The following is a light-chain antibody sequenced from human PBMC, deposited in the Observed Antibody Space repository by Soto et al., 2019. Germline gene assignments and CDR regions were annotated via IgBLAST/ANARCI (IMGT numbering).Light chain of an antibody. J-gene: IGLJ1*01. Sequence: QSVLTQPASVSGSPGQSITISCTGTSSDVGAYNYVSWYQQHPGKAPKLLIFEVSSRPSGVSNRFSGSKSGSTASLTISELQAEDEADYYCSSYADSDTLYVFGTGTKATVL. CDR3: SSYADSDTLYV. V-gene: IGLV2-14*01. CDR1: SSDVGAYNY. CDR2: EVS.